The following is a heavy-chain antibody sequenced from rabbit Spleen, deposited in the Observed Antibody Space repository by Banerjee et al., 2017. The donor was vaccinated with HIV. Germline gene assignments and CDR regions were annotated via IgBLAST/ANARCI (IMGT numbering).Heavy chain of an antibody. Sequence: QSLEESGGDLVKPGASLTLTCTASGFSFNSDYYICWVRQAPGKGLECGACIYPGSSGSTYYANWAKGRLTISKASSTTVTLQMTSLTVADTATYFCARDSAGREDFNLWGPGTLVTVS. D-gene: IGHD4-2*01. CDR1: GFSFNSDYY. V-gene: IGHV1S40*01. CDR2: IYPGSSGST. CDR3: ARDSAGREDFNL. J-gene: IGHJ4*01.